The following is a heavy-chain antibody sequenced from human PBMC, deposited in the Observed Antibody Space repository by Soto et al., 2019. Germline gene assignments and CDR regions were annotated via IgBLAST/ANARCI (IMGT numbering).Heavy chain of an antibody. D-gene: IGHD5-18*01. CDR2: ISSSGSTI. V-gene: IGHV3-11*01. Sequence: PGGSLRLSCAASGFTFSDYCMSWIRQAPGKGLEWVSYISSSGSTIYYADSVKGRFTISRDNAKNSLYLQMNSLRDEDTAVYYCAREIGYSYGTFAYWGQGTLVTVDS. CDR1: GFTFSDYC. CDR3: AREIGYSYGTFAY. J-gene: IGHJ4*02.